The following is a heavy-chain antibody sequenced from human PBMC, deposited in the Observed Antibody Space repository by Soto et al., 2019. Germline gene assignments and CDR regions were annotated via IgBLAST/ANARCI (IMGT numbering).Heavy chain of an antibody. Sequence: CKASRYSFTSYWIYWVRQLRGTGREWMGFIYPGDSDTRYGPSFQSQVAISADKSNSTAYMQWSSLKAPDSAMEYCARYPDSRGSKAWFDPWGQGTLVTVSS. CDR3: ARYPDSRGSKAWFDP. CDR2: IYPGDSDT. CDR1: RYSFTSYW. V-gene: IGHV5-51*01. D-gene: IGHD6-13*01. J-gene: IGHJ5*02.